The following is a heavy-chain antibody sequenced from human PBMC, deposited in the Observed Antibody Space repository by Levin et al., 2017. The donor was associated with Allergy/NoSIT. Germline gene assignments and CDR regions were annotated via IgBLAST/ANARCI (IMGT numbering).Heavy chain of an antibody. CDR1: GGSISSYY. J-gene: IGHJ3*02. CDR3: ARHDYGDYRQDDAFDI. CDR2: IYYSGST. D-gene: IGHD4-17*01. Sequence: GSLRLSCTVSGGSISSYYWSWIRQPPGKGLEWIGYIYYSGSTNYNPSLKSRVTISVDTSKNQFSLKLSSVTAADTAVYYCARHDYGDYRQDDAFDIWGQGTMVTVSS. V-gene: IGHV4-59*01.